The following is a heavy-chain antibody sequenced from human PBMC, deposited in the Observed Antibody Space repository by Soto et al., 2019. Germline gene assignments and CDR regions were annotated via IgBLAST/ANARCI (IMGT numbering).Heavy chain of an antibody. Sequence: GGSLRLSCVGSEFSFRSYAMSWVRQAPGKGLEWVSGISGSGGSTYYADSVKGRFTISRDNSKNTLYLQMNSLRAEDTAVYYCAKDPVESAMVQYYFDYWGQGTLVTVSS. CDR3: AKDPVESAMVQYYFDY. CDR2: ISGSGGST. D-gene: IGHD5-18*01. CDR1: EFSFRSYA. J-gene: IGHJ4*02. V-gene: IGHV3-23*01.